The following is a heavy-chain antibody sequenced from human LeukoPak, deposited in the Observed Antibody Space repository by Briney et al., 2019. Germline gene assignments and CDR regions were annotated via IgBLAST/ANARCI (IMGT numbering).Heavy chain of an antibody. V-gene: IGHV3-66*02. CDR2: IYSGGST. Sequence: GGSLRLSCAASGLTVSSNYMSWVRQAPGKGLEWVSVIYSGGSTYYADSVKGRFTISRDNSKNTLYLQMNSLRAEDTAVYYCARGGGQLLSAYFDYWGQGTLVTVSS. J-gene: IGHJ4*02. D-gene: IGHD2-2*01. CDR1: GLTVSSNY. CDR3: ARGGGQLLSAYFDY.